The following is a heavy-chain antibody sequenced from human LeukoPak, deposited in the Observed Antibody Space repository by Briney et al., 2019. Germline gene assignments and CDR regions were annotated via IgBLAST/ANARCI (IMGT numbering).Heavy chain of an antibody. CDR1: GFTFSSYG. D-gene: IGHD5-12*01. Sequence: PGASLRLSCAASGFTFSSYGMHWVRQAPGKGLEWVAVISYDGSNKYYADSVKGRFTISRDNSKNTLYLQMNSLRAEDTAVYYCAKGKYSGYDLEPENFDYWGQGTLVTVSS. V-gene: IGHV3-30*18. J-gene: IGHJ4*02. CDR2: ISYDGSNK. CDR3: AKGKYSGYDLEPENFDY.